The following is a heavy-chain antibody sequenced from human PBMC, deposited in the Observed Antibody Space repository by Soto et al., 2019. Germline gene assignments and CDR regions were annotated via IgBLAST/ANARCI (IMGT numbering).Heavy chain of an antibody. D-gene: IGHD2-21*02. CDR2: IKTSGDSI. J-gene: IGHJ4*02. CDR1: VFTFSVYN. Sequence: GGSLRLSCAACVFTFSVYNMSWVRQAPGKGLEWVSTIKTSGDSIFYADPVKGRFTASRDDSRNTIYLQMDSMRAEDTATYYCTKDVTGDIGADYWGPGTPVTVSS. V-gene: IGHV3-23*01. CDR3: TKDVTGDIGADY.